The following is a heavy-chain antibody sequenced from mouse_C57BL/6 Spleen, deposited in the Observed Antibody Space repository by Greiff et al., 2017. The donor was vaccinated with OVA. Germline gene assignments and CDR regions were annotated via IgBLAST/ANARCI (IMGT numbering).Heavy chain of an antibody. V-gene: IGHV1-76*01. CDR1: GYTFTDYY. Sequence: QVQLKESGAELVRPGASVKLSCKASGYTFTDYYINWVKQRPGQGLEWIARIYPGSGNTYYNEKFKGKATLTAEKSSSTAYMQLSSLTSEDSAVYFCANGYDGYFDVWGTGTTVTVSS. D-gene: IGHD2-2*01. CDR3: ANGYDGYFDV. J-gene: IGHJ1*03. CDR2: IYPGSGNT.